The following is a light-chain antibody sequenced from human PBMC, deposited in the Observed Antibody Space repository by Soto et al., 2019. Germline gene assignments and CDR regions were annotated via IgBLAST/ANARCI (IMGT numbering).Light chain of an antibody. V-gene: IGKV2-30*02. Sequence: DVVMTQSPLSLPVTLGQPASISCSSNQSLVHSDGIAYFSWFQQRPGRSPRRLIYKISNRDSGVPDRFSGSGSGTDFTLKISRVEAEDVGVYYCMQGTHWPRTFGQGTKVDI. CDR1: QSLVHSDGIAY. CDR2: KIS. CDR3: MQGTHWPRT. J-gene: IGKJ1*01.